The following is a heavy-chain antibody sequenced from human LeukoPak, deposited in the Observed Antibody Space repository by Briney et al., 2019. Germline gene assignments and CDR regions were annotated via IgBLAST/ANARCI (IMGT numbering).Heavy chain of an antibody. J-gene: IGHJ4*02. D-gene: IGHD2-15*01. V-gene: IGHV1-2*02. CDR1: GYTFTGYY. CDR2: MNPNSGGT. Sequence: ASVKVSCKASGYTFTGYYMHWVRQAPGQGLEWMGWMNPNSGGTNYAQKFQGRVTMTRDTSISTAYMELSRLRSDDTAVYYCARALGYCSGGSCYSFGYWGQGTLVTVSS. CDR3: ARALGYCSGGSCYSFGY.